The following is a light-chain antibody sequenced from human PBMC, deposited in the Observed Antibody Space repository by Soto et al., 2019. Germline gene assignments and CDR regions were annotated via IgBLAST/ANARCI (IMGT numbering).Light chain of an antibody. J-gene: IGKJ1*01. V-gene: IGKV1-5*03. CDR1: QSISAW. CDR2: QAS. CDR3: QQYNSSPWT. Sequence: FQMPPTHIILSTPVGGRVAITCRASQSISAWVAWYQQKPGKAPKLLIYQASLLESGVPSRLSGSGSGTEFTLTISSLQPDDLATYYCQQYNSSPWTFGQGTKVDIK.